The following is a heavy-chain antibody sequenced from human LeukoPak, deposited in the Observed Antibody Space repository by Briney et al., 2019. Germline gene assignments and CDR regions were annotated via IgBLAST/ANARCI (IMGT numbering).Heavy chain of an antibody. V-gene: IGHV4-59*08. Sequence: SETPSLTCTVSGGSIRSYYWSWIRQPPGKGLEWIGYIYYSGSTNYNPSLKSRVSISVDTSKNQFSLKLSSVTAADSAVYYCARSYGDYITGAYAFDVWGQGTMVTVSS. J-gene: IGHJ3*01. CDR1: GGSIRSYY. D-gene: IGHD4-17*01. CDR2: IYYSGST. CDR3: ARSYGDYITGAYAFDV.